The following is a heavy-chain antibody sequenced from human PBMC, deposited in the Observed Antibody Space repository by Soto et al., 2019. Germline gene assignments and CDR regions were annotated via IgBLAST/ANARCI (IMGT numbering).Heavy chain of an antibody. Sequence: QVHLQELGPGLVKPSETLSLTCAISGGSTSSSDWWTWVRQPPGEGLEWIGEIHRAGVTNHNSSLQSRLTISLHHSRHQFTLSLTSVTAVVAAVYFCAGRREIHPWWGQGILVHVSP. CDR3: AGRREIHPW. V-gene: IGHV4-4*02. CDR1: GGSTSSSDW. D-gene: IGHD5-18*01. CDR2: IHRAGVT. J-gene: IGHJ4*02.